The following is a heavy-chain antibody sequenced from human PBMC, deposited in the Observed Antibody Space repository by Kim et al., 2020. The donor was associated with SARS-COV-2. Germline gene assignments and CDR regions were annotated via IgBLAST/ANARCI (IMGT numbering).Heavy chain of an antibody. CDR2: INSDGSSI. Sequence: GGSLRLSCAASGFSFSDYYMSWIRQAPGKGLEWVAYINSDGSSIKYADSVNGRFTVSRDNAKKSLSLQMSSLTPEDTAVYYCVREPNYWGQGTLVTVSS. CDR3: VREPNY. V-gene: IGHV3-11*01. CDR1: GFSFSDYY. J-gene: IGHJ4*02.